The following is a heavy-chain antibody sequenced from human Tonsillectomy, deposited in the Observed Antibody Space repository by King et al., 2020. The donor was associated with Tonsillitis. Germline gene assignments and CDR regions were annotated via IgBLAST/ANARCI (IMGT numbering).Heavy chain of an antibody. V-gene: IGHV4-59*01. CDR2: IYYSGST. Sequence: VQLQESGPGLVKPSETLSLTCTVSGGSISSYYWSWIRQPPGKGLEWIGYIYYSGSTNYNPSLKSRVTISVDTSKNQFSLKLSAVTAADTAVYYCAGGYCSGGTCAHLDYWGQGTLVTVSS. J-gene: IGHJ4*02. CDR1: GGSISSYY. CDR3: AGGYCSGGTCAHLDY. D-gene: IGHD2-15*01.